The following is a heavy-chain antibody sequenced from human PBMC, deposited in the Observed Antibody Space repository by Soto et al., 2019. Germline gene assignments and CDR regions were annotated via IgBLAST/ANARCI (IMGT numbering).Heavy chain of an antibody. J-gene: IGHJ4*02. Sequence: QVQLVQSGAEVKKPGSSVKVSCKASGGTFSSYAISWVRQAPGQGLEWMGGIIPIFGTANYAQKFQGRVTITADESTSTAYMELSSLRSEDMAVYYCARGEGYSYGGPVGYFDYWGQGTLVTVSS. CDR2: IIPIFGTA. D-gene: IGHD5-18*01. V-gene: IGHV1-69*01. CDR1: GGTFSSYA. CDR3: ARGEGYSYGGPVGYFDY.